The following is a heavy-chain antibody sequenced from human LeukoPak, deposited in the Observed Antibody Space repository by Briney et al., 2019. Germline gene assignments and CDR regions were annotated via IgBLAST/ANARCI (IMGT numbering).Heavy chain of an antibody. D-gene: IGHD3-10*01. CDR2: IYPGDSDT. CDR1: GYRFTNYW. J-gene: IGHJ3*02. V-gene: IGHV5-51*01. CDR3: ARHDNGGLVRGVIPADALDI. Sequence: GESLKISCKGSGYRFTNYWIGWVRQMPGKGLEWMGIIYPGDSDTRYSPSFQGQVTISADKSISIAYLQWSSLKASDTAIYYCARHDNGGLVRGVIPADALDIWGQGTMVTVSS.